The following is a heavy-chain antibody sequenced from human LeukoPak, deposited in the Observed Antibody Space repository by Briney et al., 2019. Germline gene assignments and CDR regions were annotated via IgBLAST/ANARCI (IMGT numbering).Heavy chain of an antibody. D-gene: IGHD1-26*01. CDR3: ARARTSESSGSLSFFDY. J-gene: IGHJ4*02. CDR1: GVSFSGYY. V-gene: IGHV4-34*01. CDR2: IKHSGST. Sequence: SETLSLTCAVYGVSFSGYYWSWIPQPPGKGLEWIGEIKHSGSTNYNPSLKSRVTISVDTSKNQFSLKLSSVTAADTAVYYCARARTSESSGSLSFFDYWGQGTLVTVSS.